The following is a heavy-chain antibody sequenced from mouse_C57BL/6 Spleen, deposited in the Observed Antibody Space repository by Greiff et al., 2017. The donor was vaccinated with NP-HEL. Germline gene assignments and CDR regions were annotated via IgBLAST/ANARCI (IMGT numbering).Heavy chain of an antibody. D-gene: IGHD1-1*01. CDR3: ARDYYGSRFAY. CDR2: ISSGSSTI. Sequence: EVQVVESGGGLVKPGGTLKLSCAASGFTFSDYGMHWVRQAPEKGLEWVAYISSGSSTIYYADTVKGRFTISRDNAKNTLFLQMTSLRSEDTAMYYCARDYYGSRFAYWGQGTLVTVSA. V-gene: IGHV5-17*01. J-gene: IGHJ3*01. CDR1: GFTFSDYG.